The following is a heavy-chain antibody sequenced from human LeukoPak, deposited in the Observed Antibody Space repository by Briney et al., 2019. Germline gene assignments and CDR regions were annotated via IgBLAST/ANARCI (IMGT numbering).Heavy chain of an antibody. CDR1: GYTFTSYA. CDR2: INAGNGNT. D-gene: IGHD6-13*01. CDR3: ARDPVWAAAAGHYGMDV. Sequence: ASVKVSCKASGYTFTSYAMHWVRQAPGQRLEWMGWINAGNGNTKYSQKFQGRVTITRDTSASTAYMELSSLRSEDTAVYYCARDPVWAAAAGHYGMDVWGQGTTVTVSS. J-gene: IGHJ6*02. V-gene: IGHV1-3*01.